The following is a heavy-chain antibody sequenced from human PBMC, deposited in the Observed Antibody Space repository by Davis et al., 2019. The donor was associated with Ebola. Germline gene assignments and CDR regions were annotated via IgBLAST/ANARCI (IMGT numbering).Heavy chain of an antibody. V-gene: IGHV3-21*01. CDR3: AREYYYGSGSYGLDP. CDR2: ISSSSSYI. J-gene: IGHJ5*02. D-gene: IGHD3-10*01. CDR1: GFTFSSYW. Sequence: GESLKISCAASGFTFSSYWMHWVRQAPGKGLEWVSSISSSSSYIYYADSVKGRFTISRDNAKNALYLQMNSLRAEDTAVYYCAREYYYGSGSYGLDPWGQGTLVTVSS.